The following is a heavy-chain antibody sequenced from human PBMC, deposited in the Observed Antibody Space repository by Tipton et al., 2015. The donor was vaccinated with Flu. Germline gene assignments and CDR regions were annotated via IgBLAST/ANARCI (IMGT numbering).Heavy chain of an antibody. J-gene: IGHJ5*01. Sequence: LRLSCSVSGDSIGSAYYWGWIRQPPGQGLQWIGNVYRTGTYYNPSLKSRVTISVDTSKNQFSLKLRSVTAADTAVYYCARRDYSNYVSDPKNWFDSWGQGTLVTVSS. D-gene: IGHD4-11*01. CDR1: GDSIGSAYY. CDR3: ARRDYSNYVSDPKNWFDS. V-gene: IGHV4-38-2*01. CDR2: VYRTGT.